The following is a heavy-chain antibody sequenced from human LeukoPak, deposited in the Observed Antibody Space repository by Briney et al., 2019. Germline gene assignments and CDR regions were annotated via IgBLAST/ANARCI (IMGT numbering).Heavy chain of an antibody. CDR1: GGSISSYY. CDR3: ARLIAAAGPFDY. Sequence: SETLSLTCTVSGGSISSYYWSWIRQPPGKGLEWIGYIYYSGSTNYNPSLKSRVNISVDTSKNQFSLKLSSVTAADTAVYYCARLIAAAGPFDYWGQGTLVTVSS. CDR2: IYYSGST. V-gene: IGHV4-59*01. D-gene: IGHD6-13*01. J-gene: IGHJ4*02.